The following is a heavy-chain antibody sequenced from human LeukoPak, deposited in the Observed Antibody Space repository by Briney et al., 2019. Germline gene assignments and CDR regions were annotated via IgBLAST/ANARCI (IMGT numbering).Heavy chain of an antibody. CDR3: AKGYSSGWFDY. D-gene: IGHD6-19*01. V-gene: IGHV3-9*01. CDR1: GFTFDDYA. Sequence: GGSLRLSCAASGFTFDDYAMHWVRHAPGEGLEWVSGISWNSGSIGYADSVKGRFTISRDNAKTSLYLQMNSLRAEDTALYYCAKGYSSGWFDYWGQGTLVTVSS. J-gene: IGHJ4*02. CDR2: ISWNSGSI.